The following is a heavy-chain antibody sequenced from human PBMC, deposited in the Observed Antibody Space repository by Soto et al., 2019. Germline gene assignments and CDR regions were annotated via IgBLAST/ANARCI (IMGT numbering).Heavy chain of an antibody. V-gene: IGHV4-31*03. J-gene: IGHJ5*02. CDR2: IYYSGSS. CDR1: GSSVSRGVYY. D-gene: IGHD3-3*01. CDR3: ASGDKDFDP. Sequence: SETLSLTCTVSGSSVSRGVYYLTWIRQHPGKGLEWIGYIYYSGSSYYNPSLKSRVTISVDTSKNQFSLKLSSVTAADTAVYYCASGDKDFDPWGQGTLVTVSS.